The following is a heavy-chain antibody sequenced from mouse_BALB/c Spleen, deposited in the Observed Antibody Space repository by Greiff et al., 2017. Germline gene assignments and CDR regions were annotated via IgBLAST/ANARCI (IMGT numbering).Heavy chain of an antibody. V-gene: IGHV5-12-2*01. CDR1: GFTFSSYT. CDR3: ARGPYGSSYPYAMDY. D-gene: IGHD1-1*01. J-gene: IGHJ4*01. Sequence: EVKLEESGGGLVQPGGSLKLSCAASGFTFSSYTMSWVRQTPEKRLEWVAYISNGGGSTYYPDTVKGRFTISRDNAKNTLYLQMSSLKSEDTAMYYCARGPYGSSYPYAMDYWGQGTSVTVSS. CDR2: ISNGGGST.